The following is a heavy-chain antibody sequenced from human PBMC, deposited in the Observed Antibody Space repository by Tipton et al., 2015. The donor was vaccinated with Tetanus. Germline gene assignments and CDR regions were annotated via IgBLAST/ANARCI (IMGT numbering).Heavy chain of an antibody. Sequence: TLSLTCTVPGGSISSYYWSWIRQPPGKGLEWIGYIYYSGSTNYNPPLKSRVTISVDTSKNQFSLKLSSVTAADTAVYYCARGVWFGPGPRYYFDYWGQGTPVTVSS. CDR3: ARGVWFGPGPRYYFDY. CDR2: IYYSGST. J-gene: IGHJ4*02. D-gene: IGHD3-10*01. V-gene: IGHV4-59*01. CDR1: GGSISSYY.